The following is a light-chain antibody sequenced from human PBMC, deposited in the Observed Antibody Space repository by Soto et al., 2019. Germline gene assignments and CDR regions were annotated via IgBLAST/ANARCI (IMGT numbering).Light chain of an antibody. V-gene: IGKV3-20*01. CDR1: QSVSSN. J-gene: IGKJ5*01. CDR2: GAS. CDR3: QQYGGSHPIT. Sequence: VMTQSPSALSVSPGERATLSCRASQSVSSNLAWYQQKPGKPPRLLIYGASSRATGIPDRFSGSGSGTDFTLIINRLEPEDVAIYYCQQYGGSHPITFGQGTRLEIK.